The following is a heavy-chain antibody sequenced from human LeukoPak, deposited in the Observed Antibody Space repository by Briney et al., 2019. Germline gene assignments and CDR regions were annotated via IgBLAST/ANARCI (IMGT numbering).Heavy chain of an antibody. CDR3: ARSRAPGAADAFDI. CDR2: VYAGGSHT. V-gene: IGHV5-51*01. D-gene: IGHD7-27*01. J-gene: IGHJ3*02. CDR1: GYSFTSYW. Sequence: GESLKISCKDSGYSFTSYWIGWVRPLPGKGLEWMGIVYAGGSHTRYSPSFQGPATISADKSINTSYLQWSSLTAPDTAMYYCARSRAPGAADAFDIWGQGTMVTVSS.